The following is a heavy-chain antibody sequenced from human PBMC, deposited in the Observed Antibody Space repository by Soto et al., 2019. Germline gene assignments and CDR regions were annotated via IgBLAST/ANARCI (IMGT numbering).Heavy chain of an antibody. Sequence: ASVKVSCKASGYSFTGYNLHWVRQAPGQGLEWMGWINPNSGGTNYAQKFQGRVTMTRDTSISLAYMELSRLRSDDTAVYYCARDRKGDYYLLTPYYNYYCIDGHGEMTTFTASS. J-gene: IGHJ6*04. CDR2: INPNSGGT. CDR1: GYSFTGYN. CDR3: ARDRKGDYYLLTPYYNYYCIDG. D-gene: IGHD3-9*01. V-gene: IGHV1-2*02.